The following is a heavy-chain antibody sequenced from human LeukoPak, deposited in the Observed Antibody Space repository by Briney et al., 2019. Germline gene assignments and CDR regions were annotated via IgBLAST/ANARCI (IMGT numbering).Heavy chain of an antibody. CDR2: TNPNSGGT. CDR3: ARGLSVGATTGIGY. Sequence: ASVKVSCKASGYTFTGYYMHWVRQAPGQGLEWMGWTNPNSGGTSYAQKFQGRVTMTRDTSISTAYMELSSLRSDDTALYYCARGLSVGATTGIGYWGQGTLVTVSS. V-gene: IGHV1-2*02. D-gene: IGHD1-26*01. CDR1: GYTFTGYY. J-gene: IGHJ4*02.